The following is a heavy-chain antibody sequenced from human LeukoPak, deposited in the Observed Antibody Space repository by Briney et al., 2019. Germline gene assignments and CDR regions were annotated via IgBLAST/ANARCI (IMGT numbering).Heavy chain of an antibody. V-gene: IGHV3-30*04. CDR3: AREYYGSGSYTRSLDY. D-gene: IGHD3-10*01. CDR2: ISYDGSNK. J-gene: IGHJ4*02. Sequence: GRSLRLSCAASGFTFSSYAMHWVRQAPGKGLEWVAVISYDGSNKYYADSVKGRFTISRDNSKNTLYLQMNSLRAEDTAAYYCAREYYGSGSYTRSLDYWGQGTLVTVSS. CDR1: GFTFSSYA.